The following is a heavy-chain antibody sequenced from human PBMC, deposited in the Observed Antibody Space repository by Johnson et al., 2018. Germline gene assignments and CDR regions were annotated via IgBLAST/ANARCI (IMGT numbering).Heavy chain of an antibody. CDR1: GFTFDDYT. V-gene: IGHV3-43*01. Sequence: EVQLVESGGVVVQPGGSLRLSCAASGFTFDDYTMHWVRQAPGKGLEWVSLISWDGGSTYYADSVKGRFTISRDNSKNSLYLQMNSLRTGDTALYYCAKDQYCSRTSCYERYYYYYGMDVWGQGTTVTVSS. D-gene: IGHD2-2*01. CDR3: AKDQYCSRTSCYERYYYYYGMDV. J-gene: IGHJ6*02. CDR2: ISWDGGST.